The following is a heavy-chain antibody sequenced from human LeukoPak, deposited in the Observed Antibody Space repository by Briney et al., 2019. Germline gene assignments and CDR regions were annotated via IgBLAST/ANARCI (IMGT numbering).Heavy chain of an antibody. CDR3: ARLIVVAPAAGGTELPHDAFDI. CDR2: IYYSGST. D-gene: IGHD2-2*01. J-gene: IGHJ3*02. CDR1: GCSISSYY. V-gene: IGHV4-59*01. Sequence: SETLSLTCTVSGCSISSYYWSWIRQPPGKGLEWIGYIYYSGSTNYNPSLKSRVTISVDTSKNQFSLKLSSVTAADTAVYYCARLIVVAPAAGGTELPHDAFDIWGQGTMVTVSS.